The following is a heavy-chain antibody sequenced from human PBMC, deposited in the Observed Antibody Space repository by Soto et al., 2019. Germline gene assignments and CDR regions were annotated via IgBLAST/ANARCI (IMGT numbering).Heavy chain of an antibody. CDR2: ISGSGSNI. J-gene: IGHJ5*01. CDR3: ARDGMETAITPNWFHS. V-gene: IGHV3-23*01. CDR1: GFTFTSYA. Sequence: EVQLLVSGGALVQPGGSLRLSCAASGFTFTSYAMTWVRQAPGKGLEWVSTISGSGSNIYNADSVKGRFTISRDNAKKPVYLQLTSLRADDTAVYFCARDGMETAITPNWFHSWGQVTLVTVSS. D-gene: IGHD2-21*02.